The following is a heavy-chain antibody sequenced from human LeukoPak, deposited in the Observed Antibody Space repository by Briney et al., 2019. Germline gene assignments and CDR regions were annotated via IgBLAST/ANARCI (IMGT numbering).Heavy chain of an antibody. CDR1: GYSFTSYW. V-gene: IGHV5-10-1*01. J-gene: IGHJ4*02. CDR3: ASPTVATPKREY. D-gene: IGHD4-17*01. Sequence: GESLKISCKGSGYSFTSYWISWVRQMPGKGLEWMGRIDPSDSYTNYSPSFQGHVTISADKSISTAYLQWSSLKASDTAMYYCASPTVATPKREYWGQGTLVTVSS. CDR2: IDPSDSYT.